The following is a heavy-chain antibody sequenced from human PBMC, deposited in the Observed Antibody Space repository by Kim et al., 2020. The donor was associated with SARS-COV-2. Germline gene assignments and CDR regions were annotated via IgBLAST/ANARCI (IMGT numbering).Heavy chain of an antibody. CDR1: GGSISPYF. CDR3: ARKDDQFFYMDF. Sequence: SETLSLTCTVSGGSISPYFWSWIRQSPQKGLEFLGYIYFTGNTNYSPSLRGRLTISVDKSKNQVSLTLTSVTAADTAIYYCARKDDQFFYMDFWGKGTT. V-gene: IGHV4-59*01. D-gene: IGHD3-3*01. J-gene: IGHJ6*03. CDR2: IYFTGNT.